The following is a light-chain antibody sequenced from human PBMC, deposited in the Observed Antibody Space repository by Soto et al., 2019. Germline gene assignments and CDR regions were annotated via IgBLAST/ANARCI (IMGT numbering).Light chain of an antibody. Sequence: DIRLTQSPSSLSATVGDRVTISCRASQSISNYLSWYHHRPGKAPSLLIYDISTLQSGVSPRFSGSGSGTDFTLTIDSLQPADFGTYFCQQSQTRVTFGTGTKVDIK. CDR2: DIS. V-gene: IGKV1-39*01. CDR3: QQSQTRVT. CDR1: QSISNY. J-gene: IGKJ2*01.